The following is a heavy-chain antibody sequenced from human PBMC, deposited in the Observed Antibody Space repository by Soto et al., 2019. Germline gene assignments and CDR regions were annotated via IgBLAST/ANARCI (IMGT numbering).Heavy chain of an antibody. V-gene: IGHV4-39*01. J-gene: IGHJ2*01. CDR3: ARRSAALNWYFDL. D-gene: IGHD6-13*01. CDR1: GGSISSSSYY. CDR2: IYYSGST. Sequence: SETLSLTCTVSGGSISSSSYYWGWIRQPPGKGLEWIGSIYYSGSTYYNPSLKSRVTISVDTSKNQFSLKLSSVTAADTAVYYCARRSAALNWYFDLWGRGTLVTVSS.